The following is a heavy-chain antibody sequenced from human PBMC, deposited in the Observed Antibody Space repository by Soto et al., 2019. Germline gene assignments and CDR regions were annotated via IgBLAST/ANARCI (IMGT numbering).Heavy chain of an antibody. CDR1: GGSISTYY. Sequence: PSETLSLTCTVSGGSISTYYWNWIRQPPGKGLEWIGYIYYTGNTNYNPSLKSRVTISVDTSKNQFSLKLRSVTAADTAVYYCARVSGGDYDRPFDCWGQGTLVTVSS. CDR2: IYYTGNT. D-gene: IGHD4-17*01. V-gene: IGHV4-59*01. J-gene: IGHJ4*02. CDR3: ARVSGGDYDRPFDC.